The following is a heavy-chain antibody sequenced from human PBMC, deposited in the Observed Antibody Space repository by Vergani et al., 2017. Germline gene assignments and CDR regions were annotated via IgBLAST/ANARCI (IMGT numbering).Heavy chain of an antibody. CDR1: GYTFTSYY. CDR2: INPNSGGT. CDR3: ARAPLQQTPKYYYGMDV. D-gene: IGHD1/OR15-1a*01. V-gene: IGHV1-2*04. J-gene: IGHJ6*02. Sequence: QVQLVQSGAEVKKPGASVKVSCKASGYTFTSYYMHWVRQAPGQGLEWMGWINPNSGGTNYAQKFQGWVTMTRDTSISTAYMELSRLKSDDTAVYYCARAPLQQTPKYYYGMDVWGQGTTVTVSS.